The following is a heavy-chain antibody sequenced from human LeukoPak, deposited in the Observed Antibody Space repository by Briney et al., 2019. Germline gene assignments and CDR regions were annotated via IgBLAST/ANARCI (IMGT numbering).Heavy chain of an antibody. D-gene: IGHD3-9*01. V-gene: IGHV4-39*01. CDR1: GGSISSSSSSSH. CDR2: LSYSGST. J-gene: IGHJ4*02. Sequence: SETLSLTCTVSGGSISSSSSSSHWGWIRQPPGKGLEWIGSLSYSGSTYYNPSLQSRVTISVDTSKNQFSLKMYSVTAADTAVYYCASDNYWGQGTLVTVSS. CDR3: ASDNY.